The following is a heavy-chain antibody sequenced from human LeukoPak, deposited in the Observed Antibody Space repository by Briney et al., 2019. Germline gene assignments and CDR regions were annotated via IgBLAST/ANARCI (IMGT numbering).Heavy chain of an antibody. J-gene: IGHJ4*02. Sequence: GGSLRLSCAASGFTFSSYAMSWVRQAPGKGLEWVSAISGGGGSAYYADSVKGRFTISRDNSKNTLYLQMNSPRAEDTAVYYCAKSSTKAYYDFWSGQRGGLDCWVQGTLVSVSS. CDR2: ISGGGGSA. D-gene: IGHD3-3*01. CDR3: AKSSTKAYYDFWSGQRGGLDC. CDR1: GFTFSSYA. V-gene: IGHV3-23*01.